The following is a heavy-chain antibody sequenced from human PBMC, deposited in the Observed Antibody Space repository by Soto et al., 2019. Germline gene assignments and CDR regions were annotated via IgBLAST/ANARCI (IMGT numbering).Heavy chain of an antibody. J-gene: IGHJ5*02. CDR2: ISTYNGNT. D-gene: IGHD2-21*02. Sequence: QVQLVQSGVEVKKPGASVRVSCKASGYTFISYGISWLRQAPGQGPEWMGWISTYNGNTNYAQKFQGRVTMTTDTSTSRAYMELRSLRSDDTAVYYCARDGASDSRTRGNWFDPWGQGTLVTVSS. V-gene: IGHV1-18*01. CDR1: GYTFISYG. CDR3: ARDGASDSRTRGNWFDP.